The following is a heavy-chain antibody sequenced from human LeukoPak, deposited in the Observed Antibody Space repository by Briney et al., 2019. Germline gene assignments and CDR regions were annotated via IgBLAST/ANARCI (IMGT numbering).Heavy chain of an antibody. CDR1: GFTYSSFE. CDR2: ISSSGDST. CDR3: VRLGGAAGQYFHH. J-gene: IGHJ1*01. Sequence: GGTLRLSCAVSGFTYSSFEMNWARQAPGRGLEWGSYISSSGDSTYYADTVKGRCTITRDNARHSLYLQMSSQRAEDATVYYCVRLGGAAGQYFHHWGQGTRVTVS. D-gene: IGHD1-26*01. V-gene: IGHV3-48*03.